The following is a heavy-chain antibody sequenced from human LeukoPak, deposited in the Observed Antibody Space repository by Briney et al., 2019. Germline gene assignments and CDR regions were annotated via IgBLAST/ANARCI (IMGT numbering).Heavy chain of an antibody. J-gene: IGHJ6*02. Sequence: ASVKVSCKASGYTFSGYYMHWVRQAPGQGLEWMGWVNPNSGGTNYAQKFQGRVTMTRDTSISTVYMELSSLRSDDTAVYHCARAVPVGATRGMDVWGQGTTVTVSS. V-gene: IGHV1-2*02. CDR1: GYTFSGYY. CDR2: VNPNSGGT. D-gene: IGHD1-26*01. CDR3: ARAVPVGATRGMDV.